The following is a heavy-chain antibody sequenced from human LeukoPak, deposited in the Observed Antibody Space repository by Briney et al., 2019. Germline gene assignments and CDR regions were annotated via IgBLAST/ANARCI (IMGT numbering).Heavy chain of an antibody. V-gene: IGHV4-31*03. CDR2: IYYSAST. CDR3: ARGVVVVVAATPINWFDP. Sequence: SGTLSLTCTVSGGSISSGGYYWSWIRQHPGKGLEWIGYIYYSASTYYNPSLKSRVTISVDTSKNQFSLKLSSVTAADTAVYYCARGVVVVVAATPINWFDPWGQGTLVTVSS. D-gene: IGHD2-15*01. J-gene: IGHJ5*02. CDR1: GGSISSGGYY.